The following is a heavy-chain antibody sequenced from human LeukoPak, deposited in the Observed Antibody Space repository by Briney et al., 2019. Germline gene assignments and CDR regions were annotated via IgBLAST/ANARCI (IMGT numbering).Heavy chain of an antibody. D-gene: IGHD5-18*01. CDR1: GFAFSTYA. V-gene: IGHV3-64*02. Sequence: SGGSLRLSCVASGFAFSTYAMHWVRQAPGKGLEYVSGINSNGSHTNYVDSVEGRFTISRDNSKNTLYLLMGSLRPEDMAVYYCARVSGYSYGQWGQGTLVTVSS. CDR2: INSNGSHT. J-gene: IGHJ4*02. CDR3: ARVSGYSYGQ.